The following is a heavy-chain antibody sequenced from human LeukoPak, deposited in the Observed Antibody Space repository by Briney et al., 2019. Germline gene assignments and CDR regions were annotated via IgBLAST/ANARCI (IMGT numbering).Heavy chain of an antibody. J-gene: IGHJ4*02. CDR1: GGTFSSYA. V-gene: IGHV1-69*01. CDR2: IIPIFGTA. Sequence: GSSVKVSCKASGGTFSSYAISWVRQAPGQGLEWMGGIIPIFGTANYAQKFQGRVTITADESTNTAYMELSSLRSEDTAVYYCAIHSTRGILTGTLPELDYWGQGTLVTVSS. CDR3: AIHSTRGILTGTLPELDY. D-gene: IGHD3-9*01.